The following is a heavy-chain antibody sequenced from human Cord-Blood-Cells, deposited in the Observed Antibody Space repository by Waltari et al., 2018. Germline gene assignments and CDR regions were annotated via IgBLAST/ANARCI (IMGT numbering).Heavy chain of an antibody. J-gene: IGHJ3*02. CDR1: GGSFSGYY. V-gene: IGHV4-34*01. CDR3: ATRYSGSYYAFDI. CDR2: INHSEST. D-gene: IGHD1-26*01. Sequence: QVQLQQWGAGLLKPSETLSLTCAVYGGSFSGYYWSWIRQPPGKGLEWIGEINHSESTNYNPALKSRVTISVDTSKNQFSLKLSSVTAADTAVYYCATRYSGSYYAFDIWGQGTMVTVSS.